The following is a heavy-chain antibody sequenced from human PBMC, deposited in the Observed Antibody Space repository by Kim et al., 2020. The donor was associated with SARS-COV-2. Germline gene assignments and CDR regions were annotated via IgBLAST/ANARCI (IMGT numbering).Heavy chain of an antibody. V-gene: IGHV3-13*01. CDR1: GFTFSSYG. J-gene: IGHJ2*01. CDR3: ARDSIAAAGLDWYFDL. Sequence: GGSLRLSCAASGFTFSSYGMHWVRQAPGKGLEWVSAIGTAGDTYYPGSVKGRFTISRENAKNSLYLQMNSLIAGDTAVYYCARDSIAAAGLDWYFDLGGRGTLVTVSS. CDR2: IGTAGDT. D-gene: IGHD6-13*01.